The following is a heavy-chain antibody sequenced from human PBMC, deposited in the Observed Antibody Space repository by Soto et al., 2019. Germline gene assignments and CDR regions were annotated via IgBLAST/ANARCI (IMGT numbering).Heavy chain of an antibody. J-gene: IGHJ5*02. CDR1: GGSISSGGYY. CDR2: IYYTGGT. V-gene: IGHV4-31*03. D-gene: IGHD2-2*01. CDR3: AREPQPAAKRGWFDP. Sequence: QVQLQESGPGLVKPSQTLSLTCTVSGGSISSGGYYWNWIRQHPGKGLEWIGYIYYTGGTYYNPSLKSRVTTSLDTSKNQFSLKLSSVTAADTAVYYCAREPQPAAKRGWFDPWGQGTLVTVSS.